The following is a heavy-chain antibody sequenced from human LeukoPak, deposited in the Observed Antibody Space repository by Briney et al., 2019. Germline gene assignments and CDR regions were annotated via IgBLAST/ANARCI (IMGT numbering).Heavy chain of an antibody. CDR3: AREDSSGAFDI. Sequence: GGSLRLSCAASGFTFRSYDMHWVRQAPGKGLEWVAVVCYDESNKYYVDSVKGRFTISRDNSKNTLYLQMNSLRVEDTALYYCAREDSSGAFDIWGEGTMVTVSS. V-gene: IGHV3-33*01. CDR1: GFTFRSYD. CDR2: VCYDESNK. D-gene: IGHD3-22*01. J-gene: IGHJ3*02.